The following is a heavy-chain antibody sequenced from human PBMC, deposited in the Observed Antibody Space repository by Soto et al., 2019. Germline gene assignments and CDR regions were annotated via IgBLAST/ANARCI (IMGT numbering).Heavy chain of an antibody. D-gene: IGHD1-26*01. V-gene: IGHV2-5*02. CDR1: GFSLSTSGVG. CDR3: ARLGGSYAVPHFDY. CDR2: IYWDDDK. J-gene: IGHJ4*02. Sequence: SGPTLVNPTQTLTLTCTFSGFSLSTSGVGVGWIRQPPGKALEWLALIYWDDDKRYSPSLKSRLTITKDTSKNQVVLTMTNMDPVDTATYYCARLGGSYAVPHFDYWGQGTLVTVSS.